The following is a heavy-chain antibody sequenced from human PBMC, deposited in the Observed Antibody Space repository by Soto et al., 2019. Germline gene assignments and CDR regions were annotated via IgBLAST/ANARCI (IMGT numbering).Heavy chain of an antibody. CDR3: ARDPGRFDGLSHDAFAI. J-gene: IGHJ3*02. V-gene: IGHV1-18*01. Sequence: ASVKVSCKASGYTFTSYGISWVRPAPGQGIEWMGWISDYNGNTNYAQKLQGRVTMTTDTSTSTAYMELRSLRSDDTALYYFARDPGRFDGLSHDAFAIWGQGTMVTVSS. CDR1: GYTFTSYG. CDR2: ISDYNGNT. D-gene: IGHD3-9*01.